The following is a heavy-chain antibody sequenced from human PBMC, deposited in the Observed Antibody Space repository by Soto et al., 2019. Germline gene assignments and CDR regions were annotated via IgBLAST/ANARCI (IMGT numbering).Heavy chain of an antibody. D-gene: IGHD3-22*01. Sequence: QAQLVQSGAEVKKPGASVRVSCKATGYTFSSYAISWVRQAPGQGLEWLGWISPYSDETQYAQKTQGRVFMTIDRSGRTAYLELRSLRSDDTAVYYCARGGYYDSSGARNYHYYGMNVWGQGTTVTVSS. CDR2: ISPYSDET. V-gene: IGHV1-18*01. J-gene: IGHJ6*02. CDR3: ARGGYYDSSGARNYHYYGMNV. CDR1: GYTFSSYA.